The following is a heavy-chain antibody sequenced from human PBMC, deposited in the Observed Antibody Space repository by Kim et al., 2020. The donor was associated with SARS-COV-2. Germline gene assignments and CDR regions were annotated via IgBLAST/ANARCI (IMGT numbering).Heavy chain of an antibody. D-gene: IGHD3-3*02. Sequence: SGPTLVNPTETLTLTCTLSTFPVRGRGLCVAWVRQSPGKAPESLARFDWDGEISYSTSLQTRLSLSNDTSKNQVVLTMTNMHPLDTGTYFCALIISGKWYFDQWGQGALVTVSS. CDR3: ALIISGKWYFDQ. J-gene: IGHJ4*02. CDR1: TFPVRGRGLC. V-gene: IGHV2-70*11. CDR2: FDWDGEI.